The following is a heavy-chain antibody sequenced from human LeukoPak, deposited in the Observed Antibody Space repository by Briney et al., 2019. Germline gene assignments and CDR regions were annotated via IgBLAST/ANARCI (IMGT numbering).Heavy chain of an antibody. D-gene: IGHD3-22*01. J-gene: IGHJ4*02. Sequence: PGGSLRLSCAGSGFTFNTYNMNWVRQAPGKGLEWVSSISSSSGYIYYADSVKGRFTISRDNAKNSLYLQMNSLRAEDTAVYYCARLYDGSAYHADHFDHWGQGTLVIVSS. CDR1: GFTFNTYN. V-gene: IGHV3-21*01. CDR3: ARLYDGSAYHADHFDH. CDR2: ISSSSGYI.